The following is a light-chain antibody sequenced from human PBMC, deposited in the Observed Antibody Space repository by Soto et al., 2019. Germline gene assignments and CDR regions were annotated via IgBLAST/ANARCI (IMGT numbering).Light chain of an antibody. CDR1: SSDIGGYNY. Sequence: QSVLTQPPSASGSPGQSVTISCTGTSSDIGGYNYVSWYQQHPGKAPKLMIYEVSKRPSGVPDGFSGSKSGNTASLTVSGLQAEDEADYYCSSYAGSNNVVFGGGTQLTVL. CDR2: EVS. CDR3: SSYAGSNNVV. V-gene: IGLV2-8*01. J-gene: IGLJ2*01.